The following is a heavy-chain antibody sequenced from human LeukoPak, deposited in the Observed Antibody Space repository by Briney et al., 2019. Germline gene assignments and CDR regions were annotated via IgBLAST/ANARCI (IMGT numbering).Heavy chain of an antibody. CDR2: IYYSGST. CDR1: GGSISSSSYY. Sequence: PSETLSLTCTVSGGSISSSSYYWGWIRQPPGKGLEWIGSIYYSGSTYYNPSLKSRVTISVDTSKNQFSLKLSSVTAADTAVYYCASKRGSGSYDPWGQGTLVTVSS. J-gene: IGHJ5*02. CDR3: ASKRGSGSYDP. V-gene: IGHV4-39*01. D-gene: IGHD3-10*01.